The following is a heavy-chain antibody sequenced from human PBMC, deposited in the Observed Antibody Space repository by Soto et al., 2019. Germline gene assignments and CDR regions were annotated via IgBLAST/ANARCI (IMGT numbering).Heavy chain of an antibody. D-gene: IGHD6-6*01. V-gene: IGHV3-23*01. CDR1: GFTFSSYA. J-gene: IGHJ4*02. CDR3: AKDSYPRMYSSSVGFDY. Sequence: GGSLRLSCAASGFTFSSYAMSWVRQAPGKGLEWVSAISGSGGSTYYADSVKGRFTISRDNSKNTLYLQMNSLRAEDTAVYYCAKDSYPRMYSSSVGFDYWGQGTLVTVSS. CDR2: ISGSGGST.